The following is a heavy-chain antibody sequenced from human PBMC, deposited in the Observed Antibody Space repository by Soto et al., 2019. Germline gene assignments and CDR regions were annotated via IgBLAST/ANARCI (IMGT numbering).Heavy chain of an antibody. CDR1: GGSFSGYY. Sequence: SETLSLTCAVYGGSFSGYYWSWIRQPPGKGLEWIGEINHSGSTNYNPSLKSRVTISVDTSKNQFSLKLSSVTAADTAVYYCARLGRAAVYYYYYMDVWGKGTTVTVSS. V-gene: IGHV4-34*01. D-gene: IGHD6-13*01. CDR2: INHSGST. J-gene: IGHJ6*03. CDR3: ARLGRAAVYYYYYMDV.